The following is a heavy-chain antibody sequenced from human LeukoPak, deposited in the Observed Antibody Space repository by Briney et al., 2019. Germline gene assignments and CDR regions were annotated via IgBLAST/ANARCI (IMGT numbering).Heavy chain of an antibody. J-gene: IGHJ4*02. Sequence: PGGSRRLSCASSGFTFSSYWMSWVRHFPGKGLEWVAKIKREGTEKYYVDSVKGCFTLSRDNPKSSLYLQMNSLRTEDTAVYYCARGRGSWYGVYFDYWGQGTLVTVSS. V-gene: IGHV3-7*01. CDR2: IKREGTEK. CDR1: GFTFSSYW. CDR3: ARGRGSWYGVYFDY. D-gene: IGHD6-13*01.